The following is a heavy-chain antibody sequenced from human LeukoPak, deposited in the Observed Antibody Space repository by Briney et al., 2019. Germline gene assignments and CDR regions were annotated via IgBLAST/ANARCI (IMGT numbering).Heavy chain of an antibody. V-gene: IGHV3-7*01. Sequence: PGGSLRLSCAASGFTFTNYWMSWVRQAPGKGLEWVANIKQDGSEKYHVDSVKGRFTISRDNAKSSLYLQMNSLRAEDTAVYYCARGGGDFWSDYYSGYYFDYWGQGTLVTVSS. CDR2: IKQDGSEK. CDR1: GFTFTNYW. D-gene: IGHD3-3*01. J-gene: IGHJ4*02. CDR3: ARGGGDFWSDYYSGYYFDY.